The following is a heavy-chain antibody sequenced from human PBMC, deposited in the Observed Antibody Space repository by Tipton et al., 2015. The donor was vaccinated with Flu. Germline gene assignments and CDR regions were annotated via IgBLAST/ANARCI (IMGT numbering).Heavy chain of an antibody. CDR2: IYPGDSDT. V-gene: IGHV5-51*01. Sequence: MQLVQSGAEVKKPGESPKISCKGSGYSFTSYWIGWVRQMPGKGLEWMGIIYPGDSDTRYSPSFQGQVTISADKSISTAYLQWSSLKASDPAMYYCARQEYSSSHFYYYYGMDVWGQGTTVTVSS. D-gene: IGHD6-6*01. J-gene: IGHJ6*02. CDR1: GYSFTSYW. CDR3: ARQEYSSSHFYYYYGMDV.